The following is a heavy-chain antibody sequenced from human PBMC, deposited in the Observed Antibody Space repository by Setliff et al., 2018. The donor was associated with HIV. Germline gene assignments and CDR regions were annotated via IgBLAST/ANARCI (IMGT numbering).Heavy chain of an antibody. J-gene: IGHJ6*02. V-gene: IGHV5-51*01. CDR3: ATLQPDAVDV. CDR2: THPGDSET. CDR1: GYTFTTYW. Sequence: PGESLKISCKGSGYTFTTYWISWVRQMPGKGLEWMGITHPGDSETSYSPSFEGQVIISADKSISTAYLQWSSLKASDTAMYYCATLQPDAVDVWGQGTTVTVSS. D-gene: IGHD2-8*01.